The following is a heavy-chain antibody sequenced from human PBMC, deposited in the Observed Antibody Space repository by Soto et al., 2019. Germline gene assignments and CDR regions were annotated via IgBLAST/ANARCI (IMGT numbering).Heavy chain of an antibody. CDR2: IYYSGST. J-gene: IGHJ5*02. CDR3: ARHKFDFWSGSNWFDP. V-gene: IGHV4-39*01. D-gene: IGHD3-3*01. Sequence: QLQLQESGPGLVKPSETLSLTCTVSGGSISSSSYYWGWIRQPPGKGLEWIGSIYYSGSTYYNPSLKSRVTISVDTSKTQFSLKLSSVTAADTAVYYCARHKFDFWSGSNWFDPWGQGTLVTVSS. CDR1: GGSISSSSYY.